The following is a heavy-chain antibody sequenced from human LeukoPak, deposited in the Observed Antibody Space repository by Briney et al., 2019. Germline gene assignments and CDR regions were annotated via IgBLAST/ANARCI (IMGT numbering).Heavy chain of an antibody. V-gene: IGHV3-9*01. CDR3: ARDRGLIGQLPTDFDY. J-gene: IGHJ4*02. D-gene: IGHD2-2*01. CDR2: ISWNSGSI. Sequence: GRSLRLSCAASGFTFDDCAMHWVRQAPGKGLEWVSGISWNSGSIGYADSVKGRFTISRDNAKNSLYLQMNSLRAEDTAVYYCARDRGLIGQLPTDFDYWGQGTLVTVSS. CDR1: GFTFDDCA.